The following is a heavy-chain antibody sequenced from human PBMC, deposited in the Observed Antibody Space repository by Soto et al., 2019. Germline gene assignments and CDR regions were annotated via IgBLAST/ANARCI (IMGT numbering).Heavy chain of an antibody. CDR1: GGTFSSYA. Sequence: QVQLVQSGAEVKKPGSSVKVSCKASGGTFSSYAISWVRQAPGQGLEWMGGIIPIFGTANYAQKFQGRVTVSANQATSTGYRGRSSLGSEDTAVYYWSRGWYDCIWGSYRLWCQGTLVTVSS. J-gene: IGHJ4*02. CDR2: IIPIFGTA. CDR3: SRGWYDCIWGSYRL. V-gene: IGHV1-69*12. D-gene: IGHD3-16*02.